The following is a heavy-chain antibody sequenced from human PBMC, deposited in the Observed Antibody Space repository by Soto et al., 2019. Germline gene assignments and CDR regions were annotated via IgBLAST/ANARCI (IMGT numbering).Heavy chain of an antibody. CDR1: GGTFSGYA. J-gene: IGHJ6*02. D-gene: IGHD2-2*01. CDR2: IIPIFGTA. Sequence: GASVKVSCKASGGTFSGYAISWVRQAPGQGLEWMGGIIPIFGTANYAQKFQGRVTITADESTSTAYMELSSLRSEDTAVYYCASPGQLYCSSTSCYADYYYGMDVWGQGTTVTVSS. CDR3: ASPGQLYCSSTSCYADYYYGMDV. V-gene: IGHV1-69*13.